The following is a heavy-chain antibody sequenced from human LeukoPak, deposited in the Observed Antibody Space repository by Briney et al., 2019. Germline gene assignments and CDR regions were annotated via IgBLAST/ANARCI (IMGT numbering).Heavy chain of an antibody. D-gene: IGHD3-10*01. CDR2: IYYSGST. V-gene: IGHV4-39*07. J-gene: IGHJ5*02. CDR3: ARTVRGFGELLSVRFDP. Sequence: PSETLSLTCTASGGSISSSSYYWGWIRQPPGKGLEWIGSIYYSGSTYYNPSLKSRVTISVDTSKSQFSLKLSSVTAADTAVYYCARTVRGFGELLSVRFDPWGQGTLVTVSS. CDR1: GGSISSSSYY.